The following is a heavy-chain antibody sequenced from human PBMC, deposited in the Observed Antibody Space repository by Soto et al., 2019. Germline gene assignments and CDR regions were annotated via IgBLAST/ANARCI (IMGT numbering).Heavy chain of an antibody. V-gene: IGHV1-69*13. CDR3: ARTATHSSGWYFLWFDP. D-gene: IGHD6-19*01. CDR2: IIPIFGTA. Sequence: GASVKVSCKASGGTFSSYAISWVRQAPGQGLEWMGGIIPIFGTANYAQKFQGRVTITADESTSTAYMELSSLRSEDTAVYYYARTATHSSGWYFLWFDPWGQGTLVTVSS. CDR1: GGTFSSYA. J-gene: IGHJ5*02.